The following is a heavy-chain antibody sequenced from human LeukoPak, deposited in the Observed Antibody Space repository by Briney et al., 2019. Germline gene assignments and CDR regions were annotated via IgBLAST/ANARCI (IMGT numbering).Heavy chain of an antibody. CDR1: GYSISSGYY. V-gene: IGHV4-38-2*01. Sequence: SEILSLTCAVSGYSISSGYYWGWIRQPPGKGLEWIITISHSGTTYYNPSLEGRVTISVDTSKNQFSLKLRSVTTADTAVYYCARQAYYDFWSGHYSRGVEDAFDIWGQGTMVSVSS. J-gene: IGHJ3*02. D-gene: IGHD3-3*01. CDR3: ARQAYYDFWSGHYSRGVEDAFDI. CDR2: ISHSGTT.